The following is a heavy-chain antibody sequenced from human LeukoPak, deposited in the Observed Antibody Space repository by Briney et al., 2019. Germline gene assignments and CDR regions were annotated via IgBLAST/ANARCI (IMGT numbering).Heavy chain of an antibody. CDR2: INPNSGGT. D-gene: IGHD2-21*02. V-gene: IGHV1-2*02. CDR1: GYTFTSYG. J-gene: IGHJ4*02. CDR3: ARDLSPWTMTAVPDY. Sequence: ASVKVSCKASGYTFTSYGISWVRQAPGQGLEWMGWINPNSGGTNYAQKFQGRVTMTRDTSISTAYMELSRLRSDDTAVYYCARDLSPWTMTAVPDYWGQGTLVTVSS.